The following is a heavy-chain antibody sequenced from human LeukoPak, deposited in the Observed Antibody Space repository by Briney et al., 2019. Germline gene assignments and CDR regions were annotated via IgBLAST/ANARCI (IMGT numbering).Heavy chain of an antibody. J-gene: IGHJ4*02. D-gene: IGHD1-20*01. CDR2: ISSSSSYT. Sequence: GGSLRLSCAASVFTLSDYYMSWIRQAPGKGLEGVSYISSSSSYTNYADYVKVRFTISRDNAKNSLYLQKKSLRAEDKAVYYCARGVTGNSRVRPYFDFWGQGPLVTVSS. V-gene: IGHV3-11*06. CDR1: VFTLSDYY. CDR3: ARGVTGNSRVRPYFDF.